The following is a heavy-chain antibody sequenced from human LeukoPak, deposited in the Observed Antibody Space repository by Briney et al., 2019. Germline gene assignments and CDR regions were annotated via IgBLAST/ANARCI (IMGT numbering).Heavy chain of an antibody. D-gene: IGHD2-2*01. CDR3: ARLHTSWFYFDH. Sequence: PSETLSLTCTVSGASVSSSTYYWGWIRQPPGKGLECIASIYYRGPTYYNPSLKGRVTMSVDTSKNQFSLKLTSVTAADTAVYFCARLHTSWFYFDHWGQGILVTVSS. CDR1: GASVSSSTYY. V-gene: IGHV4-39*01. J-gene: IGHJ4*02. CDR2: IYYRGPT.